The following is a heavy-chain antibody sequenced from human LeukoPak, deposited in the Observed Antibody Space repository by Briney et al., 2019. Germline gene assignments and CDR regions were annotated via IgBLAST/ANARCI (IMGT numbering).Heavy chain of an antibody. CDR3: ASSPPPGYNWFDP. Sequence: ASVKVSCKASGGTFSSYAISWVRQAPGQGLEWMGGIIPIFGTANYAQKFQGRVTITTDESTSTAYMELSSLRSEDTAVYYCASSPPPGYNWFDPWGQGTLVTVSS. D-gene: IGHD3-10*01. J-gene: IGHJ5*02. V-gene: IGHV1-69*05. CDR2: IIPIFGTA. CDR1: GGTFSSYA.